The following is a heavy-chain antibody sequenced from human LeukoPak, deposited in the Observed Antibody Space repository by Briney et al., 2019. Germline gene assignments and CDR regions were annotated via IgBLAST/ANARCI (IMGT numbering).Heavy chain of an antibody. CDR1: GGSTSSSSYY. Sequence: SETLSLTCTVSGGSTSSSSYYWGWIRQPPGKGLEWIGSIYYSGSTYYNPSLKSRVTISVDTSKNQFSLKLSSVTAADTAVYYCARDQYSSSWNDAFDIWGQGTMVTVSS. CDR2: IYYSGST. CDR3: ARDQYSSSWNDAFDI. D-gene: IGHD6-13*01. J-gene: IGHJ3*02. V-gene: IGHV4-39*02.